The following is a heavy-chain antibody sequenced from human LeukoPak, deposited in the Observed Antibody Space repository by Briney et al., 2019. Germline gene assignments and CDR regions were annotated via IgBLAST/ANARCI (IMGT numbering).Heavy chain of an antibody. CDR1: GHTFTGYY. CDR3: ARRAVDNSYYYYMDV. J-gene: IGHJ6*03. Sequence: ASVKVSCKASGHTFTGYYMHWVRQAPGQGLEWMGWMNPKSGNTGYAQKFQGRVTITRNTSISTAYMEVSSLRYEDTAVYYCARRAVDNSYYYYMDVWGKGTTVTVSS. V-gene: IGHV1-8*03. CDR2: MNPKSGNT. D-gene: IGHD6-19*01.